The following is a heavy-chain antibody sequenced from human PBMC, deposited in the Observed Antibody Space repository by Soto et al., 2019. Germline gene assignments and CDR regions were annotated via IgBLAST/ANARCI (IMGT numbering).Heavy chain of an antibody. D-gene: IGHD3-10*01. J-gene: IGHJ4*02. CDR3: TVRGSGNEFGAA. V-gene: IGHV3-72*01. Sequence: EVQLVESGGGLVQPGGSLRLSCAASGFTFSDHYMDWVRQAPGKGMEWVGRSKNKADSYTTEYAASVKGRFTISRDGSRNSMFLQMNSLKTEGSAVCYCTVRGSGNEFGAAWGQGMVVTVSS. CDR1: GFTFSDHY. CDR2: SKNKADSYTT.